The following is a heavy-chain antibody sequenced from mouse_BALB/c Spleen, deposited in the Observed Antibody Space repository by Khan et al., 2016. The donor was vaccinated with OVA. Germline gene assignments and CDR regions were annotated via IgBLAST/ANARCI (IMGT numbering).Heavy chain of an antibody. Sequence: EVELVESGGGLVQPGGSRKLSCAASGFTFSSFGMHWVRQAPEKGLEWVAYISSGSNTVYYADTVMGRFTISRDNPTNPLFLQMTSLRSEDTARYYCAKSLMLKGAMDYWGQGTSVTVSS. CDR1: GFTFSSFG. CDR2: ISSGSNTV. V-gene: IGHV5-17*02. CDR3: AKSLMLKGAMDY. J-gene: IGHJ4*01.